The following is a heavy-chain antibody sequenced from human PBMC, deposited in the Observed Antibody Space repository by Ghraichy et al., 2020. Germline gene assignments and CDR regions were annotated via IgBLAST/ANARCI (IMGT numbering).Heavy chain of an antibody. D-gene: IGHD3-3*01. CDR2: INPNSGGT. J-gene: IGHJ6*04. V-gene: IGHV1-2*04. Sequence: ASVKVSCKASGYTLSGYYMHWVRQAPGQGLEWMGWINPNSGGTNYAQKFQGWVTMTRDTSFSTAYMELSRLRSDDTAVYYCARGQLAILGVVNMGEGSYYYYGMDVWGKGTTVTVSS. CDR3: ARGQLAILGVVNMGEGSYYYYGMDV. CDR1: GYTLSGYY.